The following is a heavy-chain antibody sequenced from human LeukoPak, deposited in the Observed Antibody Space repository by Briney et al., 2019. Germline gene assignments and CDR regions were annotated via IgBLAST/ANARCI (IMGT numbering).Heavy chain of an antibody. CDR3: ARAFYYYYMDV. Sequence: GGSLRPSCAASGFTFSSYWMSWVRQAPGKGLEWVANIKQDGSEKYYVDSVKGRFTISRDNAKNSLYLQMNSLRAEDTAVYYCARAFYYYYMDVWGKGTTVTVSS. V-gene: IGHV3-7*01. J-gene: IGHJ6*03. CDR1: GFTFSSYW. CDR2: IKQDGSEK.